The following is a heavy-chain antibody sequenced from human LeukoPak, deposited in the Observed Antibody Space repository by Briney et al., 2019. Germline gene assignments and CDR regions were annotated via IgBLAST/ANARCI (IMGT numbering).Heavy chain of an antibody. CDR1: GGSISSSSYY. J-gene: IGHJ4*02. CDR3: ARRAVSVDY. D-gene: IGHD2-8*01. V-gene: IGHV4-39*01. Sequence: PSETLSLTCTVSGGSISSSSYYWGWIRQPPEKGLEWIGSIYYSGSTYYNPSLKSRVTISVDTSKNQFSLKLSSVTAADTAVYYCARRAVSVDYWGQGTLVTVSS. CDR2: IYYSGST.